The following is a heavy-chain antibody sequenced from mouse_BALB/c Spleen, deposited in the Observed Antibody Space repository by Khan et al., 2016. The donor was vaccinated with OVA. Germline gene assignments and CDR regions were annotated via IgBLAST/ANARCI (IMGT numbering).Heavy chain of an antibody. CDR3: ASSAMITSDY. J-gene: IGHJ2*01. V-gene: IGHV1-80*01. CDR1: GYAFSSYW. CDR2: IYPGDGDT. Sequence: QVQLQQSGAELVRPGSSVKISCKAAGYAFSSYWMNWVKQRPGQGLEWIGQIYPGDGDTNYNGKFKGKATLTADKSSSTAYMQLSSLTSEDSAVYFCASSAMITSDYWGQGTTLTVSS. D-gene: IGHD2-4*01.